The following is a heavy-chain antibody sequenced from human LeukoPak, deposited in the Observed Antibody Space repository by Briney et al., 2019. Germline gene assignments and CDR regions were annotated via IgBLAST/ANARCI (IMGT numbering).Heavy chain of an antibody. D-gene: IGHD1-1*01. J-gene: IGHJ6*03. CDR2: INPNSGGT. V-gene: IGHV1-2*02. CDR1: GYTFTSYY. Sequence: ASVKVSCKASGYTFTSYYMHWVRQAPGQGLEWMGWINPNSGGTNYAQKFQGRVTMTRDTSISTAYMELSRLRSDDTAVYYCASTTGTTLSLLVSFNMDVWGKGTTVTISS. CDR3: ASTTGTTLSLLVSFNMDV.